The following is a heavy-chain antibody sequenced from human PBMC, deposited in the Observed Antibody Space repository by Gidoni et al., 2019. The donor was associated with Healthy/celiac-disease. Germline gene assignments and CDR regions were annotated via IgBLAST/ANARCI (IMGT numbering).Heavy chain of an antibody. D-gene: IGHD5-12*01. CDR2: ISGSGGRT. J-gene: IGHJ4*02. Sequence: EVQLLESGGGLVQPGGSLRRSCPASGFTFSSYAISWVRQAPGKGLGWVSAISGSGGRTYYADSVKGRFTISRDNSKNTLYLQMNSLRAEDTAVYYCAKSGLSPCDYWGQGTLVTVSS. V-gene: IGHV3-23*01. CDR3: AKSGLSPCDY. CDR1: GFTFSSYA.